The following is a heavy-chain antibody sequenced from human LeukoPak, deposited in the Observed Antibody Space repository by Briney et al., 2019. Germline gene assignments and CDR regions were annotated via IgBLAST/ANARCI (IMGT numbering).Heavy chain of an antibody. CDR1: GGSISSYY. CDR3: ARFKTYYDILTGYYTDGYFDY. V-gene: IGHV4-59*01. Sequence: PSETLSLTCTVSGGSISSYYWSWIRQPPGKGLEWIGYIYYSGSTNYNPSLKSRVTISVDTSKNQFSLRLSSVTAADTAVYYCARFKTYYDILTGYYTDGYFDYGGQGPLVTVSS. D-gene: IGHD3-9*01. J-gene: IGHJ4*02. CDR2: IYYSGST.